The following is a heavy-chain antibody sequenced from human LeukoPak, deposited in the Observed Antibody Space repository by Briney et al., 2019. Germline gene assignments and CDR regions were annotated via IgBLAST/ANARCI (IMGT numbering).Heavy chain of an antibody. J-gene: IGHJ5*02. D-gene: IGHD3-10*01. CDR1: GGSISSGGYS. CDR3: ARADRFENMVRGEAPSNWFDP. Sequence: SETLSLTCAVSGGSISSGGYSWSWIRQPPGKGLEWIGYIYHSGSTYYNPSLKSRVTISVDTSKNQFSLNLSSVTAADTAVYYCARADRFENMVRGEAPSNWFDPWGQGTLVTVSS. CDR2: IYHSGST. V-gene: IGHV4-30-2*05.